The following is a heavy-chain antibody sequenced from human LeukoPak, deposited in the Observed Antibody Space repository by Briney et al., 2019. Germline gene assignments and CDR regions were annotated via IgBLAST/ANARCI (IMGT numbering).Heavy chain of an antibody. CDR1: LDAPTADV. V-gene: IGHV1-18*01. CDR2: INPYNGDT. J-gene: IGHJ6*02. CDR3: AGVIVLETVKVRSRGMDV. D-gene: IGHD5/OR15-5a*01. Sequence: ASVKVSSAPSLDAPTADVISTVRQAPGQGLEWMGWINPYNGDTNSAQTLQGRVTMSTDTSPRTAYMGLRSLRSEETGVYFSAGVIVLETVKVRSRGMDVWGQGTTVTVSS.